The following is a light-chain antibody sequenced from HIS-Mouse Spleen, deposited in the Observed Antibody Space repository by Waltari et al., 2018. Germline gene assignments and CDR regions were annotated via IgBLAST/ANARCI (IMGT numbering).Light chain of an antibody. V-gene: IGLV2-11*01. CDR2: DVR. CDR3: CSYAGSYTVV. Sequence: QSALTQPRSVSGSPGQSVTIPCTGTSSDVGGYNYVYWYQQHPGKAPKLMIYDVRKRPSGVPDRFSGSKSGNTASLTISGLQAEDEADYYCCSYAGSYTVVFGGGTKLTVL. CDR1: SSDVGGYNY. J-gene: IGLJ2*01.